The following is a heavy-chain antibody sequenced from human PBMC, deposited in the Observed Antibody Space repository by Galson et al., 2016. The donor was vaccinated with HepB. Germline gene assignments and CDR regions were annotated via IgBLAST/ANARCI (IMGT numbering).Heavy chain of an antibody. V-gene: IGHV5-51*01. J-gene: IGHJ3*02. Sequence: QSGAEVKKPGESLKISCKGSGYSFSHYWIAWVRQMPGKGLEWMGIIYPGDSNIRYSPAFQGQVTISADKSISTAYLQWSSLKASDTGMYYCAGRDAFDIWGQGTMVIVSS. CDR3: AGRDAFDI. CDR1: GYSFSHYW. CDR2: IYPGDSNI.